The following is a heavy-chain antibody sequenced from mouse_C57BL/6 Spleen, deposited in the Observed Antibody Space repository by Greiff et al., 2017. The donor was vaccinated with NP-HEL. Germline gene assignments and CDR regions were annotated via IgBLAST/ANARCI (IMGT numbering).Heavy chain of an antibody. CDR1: GYTFTDYN. D-gene: IGHD2-3*01. V-gene: IGHV1-22*01. CDR3: AGDGGYYVRFAY. CDR2: INPNNGGT. J-gene: IGHJ3*01. Sequence: EVQLQQSGPELVKPGASVKMSCKASGYTFTDYNMHWVKQSHGKSLEWIGYINPNNGGTSYNQKFKGKATLTVNKSSSTAYMELRSLTSEDSAVYYCAGDGGYYVRFAYWGQGTLVTVSA.